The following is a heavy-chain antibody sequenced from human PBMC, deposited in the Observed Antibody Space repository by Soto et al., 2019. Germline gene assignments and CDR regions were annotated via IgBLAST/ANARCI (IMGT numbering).Heavy chain of an antibody. CDR1: GYTLTELS. CDR3: ATDDPRYCSGGSCYHGY. V-gene: IGHV1-24*01. Sequence: GASVKVSCKVSGYTLTELSMHWVRQAPGKGLEWMGGFDPEDGETIYAQKFQGRVTMTEDTSTDTAYMELSSLRSEDTAVYYCATDDPRYCSGGSCYHGYWGQRTLVTVSS. J-gene: IGHJ4*02. D-gene: IGHD2-15*01. CDR2: FDPEDGET.